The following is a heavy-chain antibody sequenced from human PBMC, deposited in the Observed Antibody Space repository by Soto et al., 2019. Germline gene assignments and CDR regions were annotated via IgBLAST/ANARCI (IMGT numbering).Heavy chain of an antibody. D-gene: IGHD2-8*01. CDR2: IRSKAYGGTT. V-gene: IGHV3-49*04. J-gene: IGHJ4*02. CDR1: GFTFGDYA. CDR3: TAGKLYPSLDFDY. Sequence: PGGSLRLSCTASGFTFGDYAMSWVRQAPGKGLEWVGFIRSKAYGGTTEYAASVKGRFTISRDDSKSIAYLQMNSLKTEDTAVCYCTAGKLYPSLDFDYWGQGTLVTVSS.